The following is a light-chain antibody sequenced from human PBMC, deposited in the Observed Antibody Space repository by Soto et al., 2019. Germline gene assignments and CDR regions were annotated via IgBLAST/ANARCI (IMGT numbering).Light chain of an antibody. J-gene: IGKJ1*01. V-gene: IGKV3-15*01. CDR2: GAS. CDR3: HQYNNWPPWT. CDR1: RGISSN. Sequence: EIVMTQSPGTLSVSPGERATPSCRASRGISSNLAWYQQKPGQAPRLLIYGASTRATGIPARFSGSGSGTEFTLTISSLQSEDFAVYYCHQYNNWPPWTFGQGTKVDIK.